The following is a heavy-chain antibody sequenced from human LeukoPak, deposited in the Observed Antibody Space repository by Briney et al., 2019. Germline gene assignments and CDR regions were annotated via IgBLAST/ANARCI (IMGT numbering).Heavy chain of an antibody. D-gene: IGHD3-22*01. CDR1: GFTVSSNY. CDR2: IYSGGST. J-gene: IGHJ5*02. V-gene: IGHV3-53*01. Sequence: GGSLRLSCAASGFTVSSNYMSWVRQAPGKGLEWVSVIYSGGSTYYADSVKGRFTIPRDNSKNTLYLQMNSLRAEDTAVYYCARCYDYYDSSGAPFDPWGQGTLVTVSS. CDR3: ARCYDYYDSSGAPFDP.